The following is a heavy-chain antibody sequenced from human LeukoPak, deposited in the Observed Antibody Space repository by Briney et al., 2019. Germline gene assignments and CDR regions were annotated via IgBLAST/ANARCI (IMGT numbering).Heavy chain of an antibody. D-gene: IGHD1-26*01. CDR3: ARLSGSYRGALAY. V-gene: IGHV4-39*01. Sequence: SETLSPTCTVSCGSISSSSYYWGWLRQPPGKGLEWIGGIYYSGSTNYNPSLKSRVTISVDTSKNQFSLKLSSVTAADTAVYYCARLSGSYRGALAYWGQGTLVTVSS. CDR1: CGSISSSSYY. J-gene: IGHJ4*02. CDR2: IYYSGST.